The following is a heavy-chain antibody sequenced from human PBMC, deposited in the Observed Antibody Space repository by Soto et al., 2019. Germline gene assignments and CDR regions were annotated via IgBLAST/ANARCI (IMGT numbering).Heavy chain of an antibody. D-gene: IGHD2-21*02. V-gene: IGHV4-34*01. CDR2: INHSGST. CDR1: GGSFSGYY. CDR3: ARVGGDGVGLSGNNWFDP. Sequence: SEPLSLTCAVYGGSFSGYYWSWIRQPPGKGLEWIGEINHSGSTNYNPSLKSRVTISVDTSKNQFSLKLSSVTAADTAVYYCARVGGDGVGLSGNNWFDPWGQGTLVTVSS. J-gene: IGHJ5*02.